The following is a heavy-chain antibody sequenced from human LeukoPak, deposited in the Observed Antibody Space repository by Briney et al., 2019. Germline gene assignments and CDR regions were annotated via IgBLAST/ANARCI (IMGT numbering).Heavy chain of an antibody. CDR3: ARDPRQLPHVHYYYYMDV. D-gene: IGHD2-2*01. V-gene: IGHV1-69*13. CDR1: GGTFSSYA. J-gene: IGHJ6*03. Sequence: GASVKVSCKASGGTFSSYAISWVRQAPGQGLEWMGGIIPIFGTANYAQKFQGRVTITADESTSTAYMELSSLRSEDTAVYYCARDPRQLPHVHYYYYMDVRGKGTTVTVSS. CDR2: IIPIFGTA.